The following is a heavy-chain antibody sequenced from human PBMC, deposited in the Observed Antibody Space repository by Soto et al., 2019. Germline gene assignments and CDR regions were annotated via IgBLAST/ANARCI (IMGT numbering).Heavy chain of an antibody. V-gene: IGHV4-59*01. Sequence: SETLSLTCTVSGGSISSYYWSWIRQPPGKGLEWIGYIYYSGSTNYNPSLKSRVTISVDTSKNQFSLKLSSVTAADTAVYYCARGNDTAMAYYYYYYGMDVWGQGTTVTVSS. J-gene: IGHJ6*02. D-gene: IGHD5-18*01. CDR1: GGSISSYY. CDR3: ARGNDTAMAYYYYYYGMDV. CDR2: IYYSGST.